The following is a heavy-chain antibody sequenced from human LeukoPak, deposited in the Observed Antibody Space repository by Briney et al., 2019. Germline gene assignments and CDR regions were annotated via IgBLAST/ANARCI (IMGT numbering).Heavy chain of an antibody. D-gene: IGHD3-22*01. J-gene: IGHJ4*02. CDR1: GFTFSSDN. V-gene: IGHV3-48*02. CDR3: ARAIHDSSLYPFDY. Sequence: GGSLRLSCAASGFTFSSDNMNWVRQAPGKGLEWVSYISSGSYTIYYADSVKGRFTISRDNAKNSLYLQMNSLRDEDTAVYYCARAIHDSSLYPFDYWGQGALVTVSS. CDR2: ISSGSYTI.